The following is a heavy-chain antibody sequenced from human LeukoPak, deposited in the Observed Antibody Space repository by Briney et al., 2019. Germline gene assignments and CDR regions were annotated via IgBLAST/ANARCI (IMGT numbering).Heavy chain of an antibody. CDR1: GGSISSGDYY. J-gene: IGHJ4*02. CDR2: IYYSGST. V-gene: IGHV4-30-4*08. D-gene: IGHD6-13*01. CDR3: ARDYRQMDSSSWYDY. Sequence: SQTLSLTCTVSGGSISSGDYYWSWIRQPPGKGLEWIGYIYYSGSTYYNPSLKSRVTISVDTSKNQFSLKLSSVTAADTAVYYCARDYRQMDSSSWYDYWGQGTLVTVSS.